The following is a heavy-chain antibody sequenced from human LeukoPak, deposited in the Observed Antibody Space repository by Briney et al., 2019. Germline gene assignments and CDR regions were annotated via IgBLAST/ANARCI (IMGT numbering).Heavy chain of an antibody. Sequence: ASVKVSCKXSGYTFTSNGISWVRQAPRQGLEWMGRISAYNGNTNYAQKLQGRVTMTTDTSTSTAYMELRSLRSDDTAVYYCARVRGIIQLGQIRFDYWGQGTLVTVSS. V-gene: IGHV1-18*01. CDR1: GYTFTSNG. CDR3: ARVRGIIQLGQIRFDY. CDR2: ISAYNGNT. J-gene: IGHJ4*02. D-gene: IGHD5-18*01.